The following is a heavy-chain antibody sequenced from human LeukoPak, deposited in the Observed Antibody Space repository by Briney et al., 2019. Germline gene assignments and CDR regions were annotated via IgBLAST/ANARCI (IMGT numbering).Heavy chain of an antibody. D-gene: IGHD2-8*01. CDR2: INHSGST. CDR1: GGSFSGYY. J-gene: IGHJ5*02. Sequence: SETLSLTCAVYGGSFSGYYWSWIRQPPGKGLEWIGEINHSGSTNYNPSLKSRVTISVDTSKNQFSLKLSSVTAADTAVYYCARGAAPLMPKLLKFDPWGQGTLVTVSS. CDR3: ARGAAPLMPKLLKFDP. V-gene: IGHV4-34*01.